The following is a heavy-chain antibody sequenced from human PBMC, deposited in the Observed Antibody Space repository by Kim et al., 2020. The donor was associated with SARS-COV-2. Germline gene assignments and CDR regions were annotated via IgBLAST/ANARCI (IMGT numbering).Heavy chain of an antibody. Sequence: ASVKVSCKASGYTFTSYAMHWVRQAPGQRLEWMGWINAGNGNTKYSQKFQGRVTITRDTSASTAYMELSSLRSEDTAVYYCARGGANQDIVVVPAAIGVMDVWGQGTTVTVSS. J-gene: IGHJ6*02. CDR2: INAGNGNT. CDR1: GYTFTSYA. CDR3: ARGGANQDIVVVPAAIGVMDV. V-gene: IGHV1-3*01. D-gene: IGHD2-2*01.